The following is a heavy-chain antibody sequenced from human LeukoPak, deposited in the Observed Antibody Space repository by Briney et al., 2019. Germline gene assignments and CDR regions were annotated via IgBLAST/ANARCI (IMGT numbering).Heavy chain of an antibody. CDR2: ISSSSSYI. Sequence: GGSLRLSCAASGFTFSSYSMNWVRQAPGKGLEWVSSISSSSSYIYYADSVKGRFTISRDNAKNSLYLQMNSLRAEDTAVYYCASGEYDYDILTGPNYWGQGTLVTVSS. V-gene: IGHV3-21*01. J-gene: IGHJ4*02. CDR1: GFTFSSYS. D-gene: IGHD3-9*01. CDR3: ASGEYDYDILTGPNY.